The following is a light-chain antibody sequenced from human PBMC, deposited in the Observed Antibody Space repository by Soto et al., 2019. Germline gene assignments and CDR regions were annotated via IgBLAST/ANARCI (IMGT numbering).Light chain of an antibody. CDR2: DVS. CDR1: SSDVGGYNY. Sequence: QSALTQPASVSGSPGQSITISCTGTSSDVGGYNYVSWYQQHPGKAPKLMIYDVSNRPSGVSNRFSGSKSGNTASLTISGRQGEDEADYYFSSYTSTSNREVFGGGTKLTVL. V-gene: IGLV2-14*01. J-gene: IGLJ2*01. CDR3: SSYTSTSNREV.